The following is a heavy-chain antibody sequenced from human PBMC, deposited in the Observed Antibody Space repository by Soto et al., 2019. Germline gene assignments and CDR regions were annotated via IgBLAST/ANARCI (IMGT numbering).Heavy chain of an antibody. CDR2: IYYSGST. J-gene: IGHJ6*02. Sequence: PSETLSLTCTVSGGSISSYYWSWIRQPPGKGLEWIGYIYYSGSTNYNPSLKSRVTISVDTSKNQISLKLSSVTAADTAVYYCARERVDIVLVPAAPLGVYYYGMDVWGQATTVTVSS. D-gene: IGHD2-2*03. CDR3: ARERVDIVLVPAAPLGVYYYGMDV. V-gene: IGHV4-59*01. CDR1: GGSISSYY.